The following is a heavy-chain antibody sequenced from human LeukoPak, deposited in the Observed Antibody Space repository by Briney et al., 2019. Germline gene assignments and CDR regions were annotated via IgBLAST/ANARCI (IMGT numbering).Heavy chain of an antibody. J-gene: IGHJ4*02. D-gene: IGHD2-2*01. V-gene: IGHV3-23*01. CDR1: GFTFSSYA. CDR3: AKDFVVALRH. CDR2: ISGSGGST. Sequence: GGSLRLSCAASGFTFSSYAMSWVRQAPGKGLEWVSAISGSGGSTYYADSVKGRFTIPRDNSKNTLYLQMDSLRAEDTAVYCCAKDFVVALRHWGQGTLVTVSS.